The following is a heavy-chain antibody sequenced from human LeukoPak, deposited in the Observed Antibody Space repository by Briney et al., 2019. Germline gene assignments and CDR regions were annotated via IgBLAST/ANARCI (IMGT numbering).Heavy chain of an antibody. D-gene: IGHD4-17*01. V-gene: IGHV3-48*03. Sequence: PGGSLRLSCAASGFTFSSYEMNRVRQAPGKGLEWVSYISSSGSTIYYADSVKGRFTISRDNAKNSLYLQMNSLRAEDTAVYYCARWNDCGETFDYWGQGTLVTVSS. J-gene: IGHJ4*02. CDR2: ISSSGSTI. CDR1: GFTFSSYE. CDR3: ARWNDCGETFDY.